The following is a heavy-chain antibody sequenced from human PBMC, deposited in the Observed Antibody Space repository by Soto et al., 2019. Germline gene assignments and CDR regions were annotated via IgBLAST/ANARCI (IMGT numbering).Heavy chain of an antibody. V-gene: IGHV4-39*01. CDR3: ARQSCSGGSCYSAFDY. D-gene: IGHD2-15*01. CDR2: IYYSGST. Sequence: SETLSLTCTVSGGSISSRSYYWGWIRQPPGKGLEWIGGIYYSGSTYYNPSLKSRVTISVDTSKNQFSLKLSSVTAADTAVYYCARQSCSGGSCYSAFDYWGQGTLVTVSS. J-gene: IGHJ4*02. CDR1: GGSISSRSYY.